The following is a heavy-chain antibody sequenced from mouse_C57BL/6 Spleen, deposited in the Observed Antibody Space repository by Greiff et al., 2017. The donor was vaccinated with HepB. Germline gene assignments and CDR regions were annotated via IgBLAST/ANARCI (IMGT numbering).Heavy chain of an antibody. Sequence: VQRVESGPELVKPGASVKISCKASGYAFSSSWMNWVKQRPGKGLEWIGRIYPGDGDTNYNGKFKGKATLTADKSSSTAYMQLSSLTSEDSAVYFCARGLYGNYAMDYWGQGTSVTVSS. J-gene: IGHJ4*01. D-gene: IGHD2-1*01. V-gene: IGHV1-82*01. CDR3: ARGLYGNYAMDY. CDR2: IYPGDGDT. CDR1: GYAFSSSW.